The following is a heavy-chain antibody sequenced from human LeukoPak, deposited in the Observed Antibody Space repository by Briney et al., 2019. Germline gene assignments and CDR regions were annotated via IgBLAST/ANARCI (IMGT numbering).Heavy chain of an antibody. V-gene: IGHV4-34*01. CDR2: INHSGST. CDR3: AGVVAATYYFDY. CDR1: GGSFSGYY. Sequence: SETLSLTCAVYGGSFSGYYWSWIRQPPGKGLEWIGEINHSGSTNYNPSLKSRVTISVGTSKNQFSLKLSSVTAADTAVYYCAGVVAATYYFDYWGQGTLVTVSS. D-gene: IGHD2-15*01. J-gene: IGHJ4*02.